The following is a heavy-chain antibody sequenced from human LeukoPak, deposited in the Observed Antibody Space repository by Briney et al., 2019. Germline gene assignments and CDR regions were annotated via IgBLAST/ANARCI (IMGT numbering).Heavy chain of an antibody. CDR1: GFTFSNYA. CDR3: AREYYDSGSYSGNFDY. J-gene: IGHJ4*02. V-gene: IGHV3-23*01. Sequence: GGSLRLSCAASGFTFSNYALSWVRQAPGKGLEWVSTISGSGDSTYYADSVKGRFTISRDNSKNTLYLQMNSLRVEDAAVYYCAREYYDSGSYSGNFDYWGQGTLVTVSS. D-gene: IGHD3-10*01. CDR2: ISGSGDST.